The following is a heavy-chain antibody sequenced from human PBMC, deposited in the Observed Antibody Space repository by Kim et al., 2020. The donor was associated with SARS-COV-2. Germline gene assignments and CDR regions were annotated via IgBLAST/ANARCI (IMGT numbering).Heavy chain of an antibody. J-gene: IGHJ6*02. Sequence: GGSLRLSCAASGFTFSSYSMNWVRQAPGKGLEWVSSISSSSSYIYYADSVKGRFTISRDNAKNSLYLQMNSLRAEDTAVYYCARDYYGSGSYFRLGGMDVCGQGTTVSVSS. CDR3: ARDYYGSGSYFRLGGMDV. D-gene: IGHD3-10*01. V-gene: IGHV3-21*01. CDR1: GFTFSSYS. CDR2: ISSSSSYI.